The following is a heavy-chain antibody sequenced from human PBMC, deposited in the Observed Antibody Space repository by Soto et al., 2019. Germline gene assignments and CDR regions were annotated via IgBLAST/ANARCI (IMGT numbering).Heavy chain of an antibody. V-gene: IGHV1-46*03. CDR3: ALHYGDXGDAASDI. D-gene: IGHD4-17*01. Sequence: VNVSCKASGYTFTSYYMHWVRQAPGQGLEWMGIINPSGGSTSYAQKFQGRVTMTRDTSTSTVYMELSSLRSEDTAVYYRALHYGDXGDAASDIWGQGTMVTVS. CDR2: INPSGGST. CDR1: GYTFTSYY. J-gene: IGHJ3*02.